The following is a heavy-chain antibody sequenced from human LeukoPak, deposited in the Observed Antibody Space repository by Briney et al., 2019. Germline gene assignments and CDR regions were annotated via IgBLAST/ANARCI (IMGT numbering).Heavy chain of an antibody. CDR1: GGSISSGGYY. V-gene: IGHV4-31*03. Sequence: PSQTLSLTCTVSGGSISSGGYYWSWIPQHPGKGLEWIGYIYYSGSTYSNPSLKSRVTISVDTSKNQFSLKLSSVTAADTAVYYCASRRVGDYYYGMDVWGRGTTVTVSS. CDR2: IYYSGST. CDR3: ASRRVGDYYYGMDV. J-gene: IGHJ6*01. D-gene: IGHD1-26*01.